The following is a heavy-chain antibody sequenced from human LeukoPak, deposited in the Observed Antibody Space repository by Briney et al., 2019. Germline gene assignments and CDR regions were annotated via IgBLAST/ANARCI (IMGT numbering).Heavy chain of an antibody. Sequence: GGSLRLSCAASGFTVSSYGMHWVRQAPGKGLEWVAVISYDGSNKYYADSVKGRFTISRDNSKNTLYLQMNSLRAEDTAVYYCAKDRMLEMTTVVTFLDYWGQGTLVTVSS. D-gene: IGHD4-23*01. CDR2: ISYDGSNK. CDR1: GFTVSSYG. J-gene: IGHJ4*02. CDR3: AKDRMLEMTTVVTFLDY. V-gene: IGHV3-30*18.